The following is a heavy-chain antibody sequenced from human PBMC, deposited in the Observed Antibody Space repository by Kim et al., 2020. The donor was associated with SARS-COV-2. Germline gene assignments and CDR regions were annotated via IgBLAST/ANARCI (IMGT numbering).Heavy chain of an antibody. Sequence: DSWRGRFTISRDIAKNMLYLQMNSLTAEDTAVYYCTRDARLTIVSPGAFDIWGRGTMVTVSS. J-gene: IGHJ3*02. CDR3: TRDARLTIVSPGAFDI. D-gene: IGHD3-10*01. V-gene: IGHV3-74*01.